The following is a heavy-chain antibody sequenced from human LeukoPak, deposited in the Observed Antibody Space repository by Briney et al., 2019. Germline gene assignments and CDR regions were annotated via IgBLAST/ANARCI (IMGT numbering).Heavy chain of an antibody. CDR2: INHNGGT. CDR1: GGSFSGYY. V-gene: IGHV4-34*01. J-gene: IGHJ6*03. D-gene: IGHD3-3*01. Sequence: SETLSLTCAVYGGSFSGYYWTWIRQPPGNGLGWIGEINHNGGTNYNPSLKSRVTISVDTSKNQFSLKLSSVTAADTAVYYCARRITIFGVASHYYYMDVWGKGTTVTVSS. CDR3: ARRITIFGVASHYYYMDV.